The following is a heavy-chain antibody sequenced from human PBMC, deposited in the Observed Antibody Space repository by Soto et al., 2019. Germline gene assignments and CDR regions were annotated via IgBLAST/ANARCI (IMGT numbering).Heavy chain of an antibody. CDR3: ATDPHYYDTTGYCLDN. J-gene: IGHJ4*02. D-gene: IGHD3-22*01. CDR2: INADNGNT. Sequence: ASVNGACKTSGYTFTIYAIHWARHAPGQSPEWMGWINADNGNTRYSQKFQGRITITRDTSASTAYMELSSLRSDDTAVYYCATDPHYYDTTGYCLDNWGQGTLVTVSS. V-gene: IGHV1-3*01. CDR1: GYTFTIYA.